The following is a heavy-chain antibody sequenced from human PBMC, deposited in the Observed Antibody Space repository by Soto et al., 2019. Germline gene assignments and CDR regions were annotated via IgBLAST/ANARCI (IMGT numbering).Heavy chain of an antibody. V-gene: IGHV4-61*01. CDR2: VYYSGTT. D-gene: IGHD4-17*01. CDR3: ARTTAVPNTLRSRYFFDY. Sequence: SEPLSLTCSVSGGSVSNKTCYWSWNRQPPGKRLEWIGYVYYSGTTNYNPSLKSRVTISVDLSKNQFSLRLSSVTTADTALYYCARTTAVPNTLRSRYFFDYWGQGTLVTVSS. CDR1: GGSVSNKTCY. J-gene: IGHJ4*02.